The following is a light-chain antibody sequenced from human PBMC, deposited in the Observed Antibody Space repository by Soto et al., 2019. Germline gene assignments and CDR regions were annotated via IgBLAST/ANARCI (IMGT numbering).Light chain of an antibody. J-gene: IGKJ1*01. Sequence: DIPVTQSPSSLSASAGDRVTITCRASQSISSYLNWYQQKPGKAPKLLIYAASSLQSGVPSRFSGSGSGTDFSLTISSLQPEDFASYYCQESYSTPWAFGQGTKVEI. CDR1: QSISSY. V-gene: IGKV1-39*01. CDR2: AAS. CDR3: QESYSTPWA.